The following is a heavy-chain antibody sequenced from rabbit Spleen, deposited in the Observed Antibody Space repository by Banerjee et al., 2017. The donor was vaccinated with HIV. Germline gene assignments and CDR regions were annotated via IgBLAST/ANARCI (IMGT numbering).Heavy chain of an antibody. D-gene: IGHD6-1*01. Sequence: QEQLVEFGGGLVRPEGSLKLSCTASGFSFSNKAVMCWVRQAPGKGLQWIACINAVTGKAVYATWAKGRFTISKTSSTTVTLQMTSLTAADTATYFCARTTYGYDDYADLYYAAMDLWGPGTLVTVS. CDR3: ARTTYGYDDYADLYYAAMDL. CDR1: GFSFSNKAV. CDR2: INAVTGKA. J-gene: IGHJ6*01. V-gene: IGHV1S45*01.